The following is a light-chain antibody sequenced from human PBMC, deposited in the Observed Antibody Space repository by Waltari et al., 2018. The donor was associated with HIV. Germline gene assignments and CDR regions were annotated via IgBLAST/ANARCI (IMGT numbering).Light chain of an antibody. V-gene: IGLV2-14*03. CDR1: SSDIGRYNS. CDR2: DVT. J-gene: IGLJ3*02. CDR3: SSYTLTTWM. Sequence: QSALTQPASVSGSPGQLVTISCTGTSSDIGRYNSVTWYQQHPVEVPQLILYDVTKRPSGISSRFSGSKSGNTASLTISGLQAEDEAHYYCSSYTLTTWMFGGGTKLTVL.